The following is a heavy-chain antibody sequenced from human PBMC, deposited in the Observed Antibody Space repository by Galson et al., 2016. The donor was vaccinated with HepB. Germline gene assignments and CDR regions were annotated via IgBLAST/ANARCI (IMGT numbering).Heavy chain of an antibody. CDR1: GFTLDHYA. CDR2: ISWNRGSI. J-gene: IGHJ3*02. V-gene: IGHV3-9*01. D-gene: IGHD3-22*01. CDR3: AKDSGAYYYDSSGYRRNAFDM. Sequence: SLRLSCAASGFTLDHYAMNWVRQAPGKGLEWVSGISWNRGSIGYADSVKGRFTISRDNAKNSLYLQMNSLRAGDTAVYYCAKDSGAYYYDSSGYRRNAFDMWGQGTMVTVSS.